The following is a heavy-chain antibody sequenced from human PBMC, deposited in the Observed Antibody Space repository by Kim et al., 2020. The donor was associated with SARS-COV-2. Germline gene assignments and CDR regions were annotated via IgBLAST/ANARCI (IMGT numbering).Heavy chain of an antibody. J-gene: IGHJ4*02. V-gene: IGHV4-59*01. Sequence: NYTPSRKSRVTITVDTSKNQFSLKLSSVTAADTAVYYCARTSGAMAILDYWGQGTLVTVSS. D-gene: IGHD2-2*02. CDR3: ARTSGAMAILDY.